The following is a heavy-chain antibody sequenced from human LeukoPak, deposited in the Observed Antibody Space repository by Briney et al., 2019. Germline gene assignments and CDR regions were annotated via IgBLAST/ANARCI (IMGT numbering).Heavy chain of an antibody. CDR3: ARPQGQGATPVGAFDI. D-gene: IGHD1-26*01. V-gene: IGHV5-51*01. Sequence: GESLKISCKGSGYSFTSYWIGGVRQMPGKGLEWMGIIYPGDSDTRYSPSFQGQVTISADKSISTAYLQWSSLKASDTAMYYCARPQGQGATPVGAFDIWGQGTMVTVSS. CDR1: GYSFTSYW. J-gene: IGHJ3*02. CDR2: IYPGDSDT.